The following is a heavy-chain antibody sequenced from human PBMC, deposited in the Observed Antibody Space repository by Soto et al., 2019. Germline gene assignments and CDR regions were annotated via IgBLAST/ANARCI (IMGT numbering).Heavy chain of an antibody. CDR3: ARGSGIAVAATQDY. Sequence: GASVKVSCKVSGYTFTSYGISWARQAPGQGLEWMGWISAYNGNTNYAQKLQGRATMTTDTSTSTAYMELRSLRSDDTAVYYCARGSGIAVAATQDYWGQGTLVTVSS. J-gene: IGHJ4*02. CDR1: GYTFTSYG. V-gene: IGHV1-18*01. CDR2: ISAYNGNT. D-gene: IGHD6-19*01.